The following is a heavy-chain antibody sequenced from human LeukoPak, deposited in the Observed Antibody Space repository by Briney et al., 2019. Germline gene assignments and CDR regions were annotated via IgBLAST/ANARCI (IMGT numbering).Heavy chain of an antibody. D-gene: IGHD3-10*01. CDR1: GYTFTSYD. V-gene: IGHV1-8*01. CDR3: ARERYSYGSGSYYNTDFDY. J-gene: IGHJ4*02. Sequence: RASVKVSFTASGYTFTSYDINWVRQATGQGLEWMGWVNPNSGNPGYAQKFQGRVTMTRNTSISTAYMELSSLRSEDTAVYYCARERYSYGSGSYYNTDFDYWGQGTLVTVSS. CDR2: VNPNSGNP.